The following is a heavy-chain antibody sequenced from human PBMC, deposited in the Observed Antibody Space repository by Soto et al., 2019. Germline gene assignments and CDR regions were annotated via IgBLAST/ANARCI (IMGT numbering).Heavy chain of an antibody. CDR2: INHSGST. V-gene: IGHV4-34*01. Sequence: SETLSLTCAVYGGSFSGYYWSWIRQPPGKGLEWIGEINHSGSTNYNPSLKSRVTISVDTSKNQFSLKLSSVTAADTAVYYCARRGGGLVDIVVVPAESYYYYYGMDVWGQGTTVTVSS. CDR3: ARRGGGLVDIVVVPAESYYYYYGMDV. CDR1: GGSFSGYY. J-gene: IGHJ6*02. D-gene: IGHD2-2*01.